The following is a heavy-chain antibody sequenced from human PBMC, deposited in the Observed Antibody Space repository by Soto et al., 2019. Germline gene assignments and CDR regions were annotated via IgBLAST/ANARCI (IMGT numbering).Heavy chain of an antibody. V-gene: IGHV4-30-4*01. CDR1: GGSISSGDYY. Sequence: PSETLSLTCTVSGGSISSGDYYWIWIRQPPGKGLEWRGYIYYSGSTYYNPSLKSRVTISGGPSKNQFSLKPSSVAAADTGVYYWARAPPWNTFGGVIVEYHYYGMDVWGQGTTVT. D-gene: IGHD3-16*02. CDR2: IYYSGST. CDR3: ARAPPWNTFGGVIVEYHYYGMDV. J-gene: IGHJ6*02.